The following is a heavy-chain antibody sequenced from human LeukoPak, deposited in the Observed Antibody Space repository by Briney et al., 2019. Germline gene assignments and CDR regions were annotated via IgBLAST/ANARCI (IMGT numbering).Heavy chain of an antibody. V-gene: IGHV3-74*01. CDR3: AELGITMIGGV. Sequence: GGSLRLSCAASGFTFSTYWMHWVRQVPGKGLVWVSRINSDESRTNYADSVKGRFTISRDNAKNSLYLQMNSLRAEDTAVYYCAELGITMIGGVWGKGTTVTIS. CDR1: GFTFSTYW. CDR2: INSDESRT. D-gene: IGHD3-10*02. J-gene: IGHJ6*03.